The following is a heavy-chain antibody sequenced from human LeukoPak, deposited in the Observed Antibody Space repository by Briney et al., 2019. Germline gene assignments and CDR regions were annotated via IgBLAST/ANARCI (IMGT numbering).Heavy chain of an antibody. J-gene: IGHJ5*02. CDR1: GFTLSSYW. V-gene: IGHV3-21*01. D-gene: IGHD3-22*01. CDR3: ARTYYYDSSGYQRPNWFDP. CDR2: ISSSSYI. Sequence: KSGGSLRLSCAASGFTLSSYWMHWVRQAPGKGLEWVSSISSSSYIYYADSVKGRFTISRDNAKNSLYLQMNSLRAEDTAVYYCARTYYYDSSGYQRPNWFDPWGQGTLVTVSS.